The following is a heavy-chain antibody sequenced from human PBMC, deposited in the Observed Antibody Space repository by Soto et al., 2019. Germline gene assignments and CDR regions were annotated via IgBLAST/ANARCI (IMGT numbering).Heavy chain of an antibody. CDR1: GFTFSSYS. D-gene: IGHD2-15*01. V-gene: IGHV3-21*01. CDR3: ARSRPPAAATLDY. Sequence: EVQLVESGGGLVKPGGSLRLSCAASGFTFSSYSVNWVRQAPGKGLEWVSSISSSSSYIYYADSVKGRFTISRDNAKNSLYLQMNSLRAEDTAVYYCARSRPPAAATLDYWGQGTLVTVSS. J-gene: IGHJ4*02. CDR2: ISSSSSYI.